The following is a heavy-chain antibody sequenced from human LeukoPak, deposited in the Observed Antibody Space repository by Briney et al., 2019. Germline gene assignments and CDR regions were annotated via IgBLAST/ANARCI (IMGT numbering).Heavy chain of an antibody. CDR3: ARRAGDYSHPYDY. J-gene: IGHJ4*02. Sequence: PGGSLRLSCAASGFTFSDYWMHWVRQAPGKGLEWVSFIYSGGNTHNSDSVKGRFTISRDNSKNTLYLQMNTLRAEDTAVYYCARRAGDYSHPYDYWGQGTLVTVSS. V-gene: IGHV3-53*01. CDR2: IYSGGNT. CDR1: GFTFSDYW. D-gene: IGHD3-22*01.